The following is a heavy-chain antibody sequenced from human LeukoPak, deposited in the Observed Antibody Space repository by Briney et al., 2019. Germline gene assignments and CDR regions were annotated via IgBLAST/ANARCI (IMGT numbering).Heavy chain of an antibody. CDR2: IINSGTAT. V-gene: IGHV3-48*03. J-gene: IGHJ4*02. CDR3: ARERTAVSDY. CDR1: GFTFSSYA. D-gene: IGHD5/OR15-5a*01. Sequence: GSLRLSCAASGFTFSSYAFNWVRQAPGKGLEGVSFIINSGTATQYADSVKGRFSISRDSARNSVYLQMNSLRVEDTAVYYCARERTAVSDYWGQGTLVTVSS.